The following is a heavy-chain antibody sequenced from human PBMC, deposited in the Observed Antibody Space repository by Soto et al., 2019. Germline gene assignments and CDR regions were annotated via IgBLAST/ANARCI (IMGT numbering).Heavy chain of an antibody. CDR2: ITSKADGGTT. CDR1: GITFNNAW. Sequence: GGSLRLSCAASGITFNNAWMSWVRQAPGKGLEWVGRITSKADGGTTDYAAPVKGRFTISRDDSINTLYLQMNSLKTEDTAFYYCTTESVYSGTNPLSYFDYWGQGTLVTVS. J-gene: IGHJ4*02. D-gene: IGHD1-26*01. CDR3: TTESVYSGTNPLSYFDY. V-gene: IGHV3-15*01.